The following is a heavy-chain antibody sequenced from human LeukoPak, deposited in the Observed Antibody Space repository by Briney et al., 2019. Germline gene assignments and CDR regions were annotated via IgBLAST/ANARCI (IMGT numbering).Heavy chain of an antibody. Sequence: SETLSLTCTVSGGSISSYYWSWIRQPPGKGLEWIGYIYYSGSTNYNPSLKSRVTISVDTSKNQFSLKLSSVTAADTAVYYCARTYYDILTGYYIPLDVWGPGTTVTVSS. CDR3: ARTYYDILTGYYIPLDV. J-gene: IGHJ6*02. CDR2: IYYSGST. D-gene: IGHD3-9*01. V-gene: IGHV4-59*08. CDR1: GGSISSYY.